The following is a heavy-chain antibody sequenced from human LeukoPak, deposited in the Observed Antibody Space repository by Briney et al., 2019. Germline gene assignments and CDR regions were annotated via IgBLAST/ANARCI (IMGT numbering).Heavy chain of an antibody. J-gene: IGHJ4*02. CDR2: IWYDGSNQ. Sequence: GGSLRLSCVASGFTFDSYGMRWVRQAPGKGLEWVAVIWYDGSNQNYADSVKGRFTISRDNFKNMLYLQMNSLRAEDTAVYYCARDNGPATGVPLDYWGLGTLVTVSS. CDR3: ARDNGPATGVPLDY. D-gene: IGHD2-8*01. V-gene: IGHV3-33*01. CDR1: GFTFDSYG.